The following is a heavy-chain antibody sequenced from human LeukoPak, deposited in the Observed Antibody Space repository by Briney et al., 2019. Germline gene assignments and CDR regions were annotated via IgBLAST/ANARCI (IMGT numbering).Heavy chain of an antibody. CDR3: ARPYSSSWSFNY. D-gene: IGHD6-13*01. Sequence: SETLSLTCTVSGYSISSGYYWGWIRQPPGKGLEWIQSLYHSGSTYYNPSLKSRDTISVDTSKNQFSLKLSSVTAADTAVYYCARPYSSSWSFNYWGQGTLVTVSS. V-gene: IGHV4-38-2*02. CDR1: GYSISSGYY. CDR2: LYHSGST. J-gene: IGHJ4*02.